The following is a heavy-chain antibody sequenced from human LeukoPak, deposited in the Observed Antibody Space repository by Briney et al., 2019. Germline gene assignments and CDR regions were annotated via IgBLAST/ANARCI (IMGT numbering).Heavy chain of an antibody. V-gene: IGHV3-49*04. CDR1: GFTFGDYA. J-gene: IGHJ6*03. CDR2: IRSKAYGGTT. CDR3: SRYYYYYYMDV. Sequence: GGSLRLSCTASGFTFGDYALSWVRQAPGKGLEWVGFIRSKAYGGTTQYAAPVKGRFTISRDDSKSIAYLQMNSLKTEDTAVYYCSRYYYYYYMDVWGKGTTVTISS.